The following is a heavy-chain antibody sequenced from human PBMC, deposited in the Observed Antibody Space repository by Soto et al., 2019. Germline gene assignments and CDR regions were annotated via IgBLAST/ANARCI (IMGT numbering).Heavy chain of an antibody. Sequence: GGSLRLSCAASGFTFSDSYMSWIRQAPGKGLEWISYITFSGNTVYYADSLKGRFTISRDNAKNSLYLQMNRLRAEDTAVYYCARVSWREKYGMDVWGQGPTVTVYS. CDR2: ITFSGNTV. CDR3: ARVSWREKYGMDV. J-gene: IGHJ6*02. V-gene: IGHV3-11*01. CDR1: GFTFSDSY.